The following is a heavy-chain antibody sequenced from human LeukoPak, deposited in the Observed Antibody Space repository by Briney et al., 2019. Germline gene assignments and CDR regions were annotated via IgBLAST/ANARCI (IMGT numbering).Heavy chain of an antibody. J-gene: IGHJ6*02. CDR3: AREQLVGGNGMDV. CDR2: ISYDGSNK. V-gene: IGHV3-30*19. D-gene: IGHD6-6*01. CDR1: GFTFSSYG. Sequence: GGSLRLSCAASGFTFSSYGMHWVRQAPGKGPEWVAVISYDGSNKYYADSVKGRFTISRDNSKNTLYLQMNSLRAEDTAVYYCAREQLVGGNGMDVWGQGTTVTVSS.